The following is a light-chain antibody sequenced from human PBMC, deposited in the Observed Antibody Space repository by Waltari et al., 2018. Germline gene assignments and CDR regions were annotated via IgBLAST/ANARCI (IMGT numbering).Light chain of an antibody. CDR2: GAS. CDR3: PQYYRRRT. Sequence: QSLLSKSNRKDYVAWCRQKLGPPPKLLLCGASTRASGVPHRFSGSGSGTDLTPTICRLQAEDVAVYYCPQYYRRRTFGPGTRVEVK. J-gene: IGKJ1*01. V-gene: IGKV4-1*01. CDR1: QSLLSKSNRKDY.